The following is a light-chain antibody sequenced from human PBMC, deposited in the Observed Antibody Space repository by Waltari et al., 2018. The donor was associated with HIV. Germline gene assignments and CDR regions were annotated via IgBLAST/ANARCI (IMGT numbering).Light chain of an antibody. J-gene: IGLJ1*01. CDR1: YIGTKN. CDR2: KNI. CDR3: QVWDSSTVI. V-gene: IGLV3-9*01. Sequence: SYQLTQPPSLSVAPGQTAPLTCGGDYIGTKNVRWYQQKPGQAPLLVIFKNINRPSGIPERFSGSNSGNTAILTISAAQVADEADYYCQVWDSSTVIFGSGTTVTV.